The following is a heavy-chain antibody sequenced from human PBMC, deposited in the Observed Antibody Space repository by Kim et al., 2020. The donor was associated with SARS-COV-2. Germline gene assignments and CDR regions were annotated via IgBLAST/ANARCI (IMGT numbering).Heavy chain of an antibody. CDR2: ISYDGSNK. CDR3: AKDLVLFVEGFDY. V-gene: IGHV3-30*18. Sequence: GGSLRLSCAASGFTFSSYGMHWVRQAPGKGLEWVAVISYDGSNKYYADSVKGRFTISRDNSKNTLYLQMNSLRAEDTALYYCAKDLVLFVEGFDYWGQGTLGTVSS. D-gene: IGHD2-15*01. J-gene: IGHJ4*02. CDR1: GFTFSSYG.